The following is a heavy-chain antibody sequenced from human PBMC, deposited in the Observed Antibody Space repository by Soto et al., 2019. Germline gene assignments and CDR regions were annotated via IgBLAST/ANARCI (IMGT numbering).Heavy chain of an antibody. D-gene: IGHD3-10*01. CDR1: GFTFTSSA. V-gene: IGHV1-58*01. J-gene: IGHJ4*02. Sequence: ASVKVSCKASGFTFTSSAVQWVRQARGQRLEWIGWIVVGSGNTNYAQKFQERVTITRDMSTSTAYMELSSLRSEDTAVYYCAAYDGSGSYYKFDYWGQGTLVTVSS. CDR2: IVVGSGNT. CDR3: AAYDGSGSYYKFDY.